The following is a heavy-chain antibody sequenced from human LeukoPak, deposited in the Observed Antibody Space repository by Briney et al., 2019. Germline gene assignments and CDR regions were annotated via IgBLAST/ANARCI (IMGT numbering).Heavy chain of an antibody. D-gene: IGHD3-3*01. V-gene: IGHV3-23*01. CDR2: ISGSGGST. J-gene: IGHJ4*02. Sequence: GGSLRLSCAASGFTFSSYAMSWVRQAPGKGLEWVSAISGSGGSTYYADSVKGRFTISRDNSKNTLYLQMNSPRAEDTAVYYCAKVHVLRFLEWLSPSCFDYWGQGTLVTVSS. CDR3: AKVHVLRFLEWLSPSCFDY. CDR1: GFTFSSYA.